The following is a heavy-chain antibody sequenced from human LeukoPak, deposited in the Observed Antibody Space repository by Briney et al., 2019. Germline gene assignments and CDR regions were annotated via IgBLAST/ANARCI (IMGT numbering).Heavy chain of an antibody. J-gene: IGHJ5*02. CDR2: INPNSGGT. Sequence: ASVKVSCKTSGYSFTDYYMHWVRQAPGQGLKWMGWINPNSGGTSSAQKFQGRVTMTRDTSITTVYMEVSWLTSDDTAIYYCARADRLHGGPYLIGPWGQGTLVTVSS. D-gene: IGHD2-21*01. V-gene: IGHV1-2*02. CDR3: ARADRLHGGPYLIGP. CDR1: GYSFTDYY.